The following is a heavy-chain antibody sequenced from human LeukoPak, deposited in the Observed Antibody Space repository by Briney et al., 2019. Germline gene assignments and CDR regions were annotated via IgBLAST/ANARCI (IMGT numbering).Heavy chain of an antibody. D-gene: IGHD6-19*01. J-gene: IGHJ4*02. CDR1: GFTFSSYG. CDR2: ISYDGSNK. Sequence: PGGPLRLSCAASGFTFSSYGMHWVRQAPGKGLEWVAVISYDGSNKYYADSVKGRFTISRDNSKNTLYLQMNSLRAEDTAVYYCAKGGPAVAGAFDYWGQGTLVTVSS. V-gene: IGHV3-30*18. CDR3: AKGGPAVAGAFDY.